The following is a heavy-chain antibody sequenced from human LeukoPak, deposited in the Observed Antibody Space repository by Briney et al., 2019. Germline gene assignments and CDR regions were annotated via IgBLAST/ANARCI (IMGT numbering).Heavy chain of an antibody. Sequence: GGSLRLSCAAPGFTFSSYSMNWVRQAPGKGLEWVSSISSSSSYIYYADSVKGRFTISRDNAKNSLYLQMNILRADDTALYNWGGEVLDYLGMDVGGKGTTVTVS. D-gene: IGHD3/OR15-3a*01. CDR1: GFTFSSYS. V-gene: IGHV3-21*01. CDR3: GGEVLDYLGMDV. J-gene: IGHJ6*04. CDR2: ISSSSSYI.